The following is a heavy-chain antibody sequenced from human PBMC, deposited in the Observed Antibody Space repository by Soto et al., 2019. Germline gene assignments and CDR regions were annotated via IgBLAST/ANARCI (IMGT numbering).Heavy chain of an antibody. CDR1: GFTFHDYG. CDR2: ISYDGSNK. Sequence: PGGSLRLSCAASGFTFHDYGMHWVRQAPGKGLEWVAVISYDGSNKYYADSVKGRFTISRDNSMNILYLQVNSLRAEDTAVCYCAKAFKIIVREVPPPAHSGQRTLVIVSS. V-gene: IGHV3-30*18. CDR3: AKAFKIIVREVPPPAH. J-gene: IGHJ4*02. D-gene: IGHD3-16*02.